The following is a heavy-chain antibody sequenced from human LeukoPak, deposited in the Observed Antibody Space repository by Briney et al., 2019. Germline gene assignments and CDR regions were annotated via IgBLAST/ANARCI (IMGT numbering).Heavy chain of an antibody. CDR1: GYSFTSYW. CDR3: ARQARGYYDSSGYLTYYYYHMDV. Sequence: AGESLKISCKGSGYSFTSYWIGWVRQMPGKGLEWMGIIYPGDSDTRYSPSFQGQVTISADKSISTAYLQWSSLKASDTAMYYCARQARGYYDSSGYLTYYYYHMDVWGKGTTVTVSS. J-gene: IGHJ6*03. CDR2: IYPGDSDT. D-gene: IGHD3-22*01. V-gene: IGHV5-51*01.